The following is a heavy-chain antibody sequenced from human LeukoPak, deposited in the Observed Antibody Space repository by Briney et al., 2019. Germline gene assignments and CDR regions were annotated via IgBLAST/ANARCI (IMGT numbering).Heavy chain of an antibody. D-gene: IGHD3-22*01. CDR3: ARARYYDSSGYYYYFDY. V-gene: IGHV3-7*01. J-gene: IGHJ4*02. Sequence: SGGSLRLSCAASGFTFSSYWMSWVRQAPGKGLEWVANIKQDGSEKYYVDSVKGRFTISRDNAKNSLYLQMNSLRAEDTAVYYCARARYYDSSGYYYYFDYWGQGTLVTVSS. CDR2: IKQDGSEK. CDR1: GFTFSSYW.